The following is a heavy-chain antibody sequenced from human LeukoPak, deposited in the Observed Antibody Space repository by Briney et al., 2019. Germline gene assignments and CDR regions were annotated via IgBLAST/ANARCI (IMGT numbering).Heavy chain of an antibody. CDR3: ARGTNYDILTGYYKGGYYFDF. CDR2: INSYNGNT. Sequence: ASVKVSCKASGYIFTRYGISWVRQAPGQGLEWMGWINSYNGNTYYAQTVQDRVTMTTDTSTSTAYMDLRSLRSDDTAVYYCARGTNYDILTGYYKGGYYFDFWGQGTLVTVSS. CDR1: GYIFTRYG. J-gene: IGHJ4*02. D-gene: IGHD3-9*01. V-gene: IGHV1-18*01.